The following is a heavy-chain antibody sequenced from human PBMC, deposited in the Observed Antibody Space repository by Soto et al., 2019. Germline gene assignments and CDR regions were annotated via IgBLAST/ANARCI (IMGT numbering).Heavy chain of an antibody. CDR1: GYSFTSYW. CDR2: IYPGDSDT. Sequence: PGESLKISCKGSGYSFTSYWIGWVRQMPGKGLEWMGIIYPGDSDTRYSPSFQGQVTISADKSISTAYLQWSSLKASDTAMYYCARGGIAAAGTYYYYGMDVWGQGTTVTVSS. J-gene: IGHJ6*02. V-gene: IGHV5-51*01. CDR3: ARGGIAAAGTYYYYGMDV. D-gene: IGHD6-13*01.